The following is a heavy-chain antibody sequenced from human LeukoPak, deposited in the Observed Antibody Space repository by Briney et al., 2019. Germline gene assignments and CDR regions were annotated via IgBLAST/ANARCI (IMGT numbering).Heavy chain of an antibody. D-gene: IGHD6-19*01. J-gene: IGHJ5*02. CDR3: ARPRHTPSAYSSGWSLNWFDP. V-gene: IGHV4-30-4*07. CDR2: IYYSGST. CDR1: GGSISSGGYS. Sequence: SETLSLTCTVSGGSISSGGYSWSWIRQAPGKGLEWIGYIYYSGSTYYNPSLKSRVTISVDTSKNQFSLKLSSVTAADTAVYYCARPRHTPSAYSSGWSLNWFDPWGQGTLVTVSS.